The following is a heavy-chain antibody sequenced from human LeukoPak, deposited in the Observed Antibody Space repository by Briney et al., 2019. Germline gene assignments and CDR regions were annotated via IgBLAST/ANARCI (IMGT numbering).Heavy chain of an antibody. J-gene: IGHJ4*02. V-gene: IGHV4-39*01. CDR1: GGSIQSSSYY. CDR2: MWYSELT. Sequence: SETLSLTCTVSGGSIQSSSYYSAWVRQPPGKGLGWFGAMWYSELTYYNPAPTYYNPSLKRRVTISVDTSKNQFSLKLSSVAAADTAVYYCAKHARPSAIYWGQGILVTVSS. D-gene: IGHD2-2*01. CDR3: AKHARPSAIY.